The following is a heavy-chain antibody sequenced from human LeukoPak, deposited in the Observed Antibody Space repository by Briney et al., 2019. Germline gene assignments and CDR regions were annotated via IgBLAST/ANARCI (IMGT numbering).Heavy chain of an antibody. CDR1: GCSISSSSYY. J-gene: IGHJ6*02. Sequence: SETLSLTCTVSGCSISSSSYYWGWIRQPPGKGLEWSGSIYYSGSTYYNPSLKSRVTISVDTSKNQFSLKLSSVTAADTAVYYCARHIAAAGTPTSKTYCYYGMDVWGQGTTVTVSS. V-gene: IGHV4-39*01. CDR3: ARHIAAAGTPTSKTYCYYGMDV. D-gene: IGHD6-13*01. CDR2: IYYSGST.